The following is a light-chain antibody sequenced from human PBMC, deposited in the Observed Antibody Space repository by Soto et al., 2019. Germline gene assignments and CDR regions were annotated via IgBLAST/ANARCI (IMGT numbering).Light chain of an antibody. CDR3: QQYDNLPCT. J-gene: IGKJ3*01. CDR1: QDISNY. V-gene: IGKV1-33*01. Sequence: DIQMTQSPSSLSASVGDRVTITCQASQDISNYLTWYQQKPGKAPKLLIYDASNLETGVPSRFSGSGSGTDFTFTISSLQPEDIATYYCQQYDNLPCTFGPGTKVGIQ. CDR2: DAS.